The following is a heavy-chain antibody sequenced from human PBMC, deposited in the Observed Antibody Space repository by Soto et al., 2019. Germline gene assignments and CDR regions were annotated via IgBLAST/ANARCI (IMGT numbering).Heavy chain of an antibody. V-gene: IGHV1-46*01. J-gene: IGHJ5*02. CDR3: ARSSGGNFGIIIEGTNWFGP. CDR2: INPHGGST. Sequence: AASVKVSCKAPRDTFTSYYINWVRQAPGQGLEWMGVINPHGGSTAYAQKFKGRVTLTRDTSASTVYMEVSSLTSEDTAMYYCARSSGGNFGIIIEGTNWFGPWGQGTLVTLSS. D-gene: IGHD1-26*01. CDR1: RDTFTSYY.